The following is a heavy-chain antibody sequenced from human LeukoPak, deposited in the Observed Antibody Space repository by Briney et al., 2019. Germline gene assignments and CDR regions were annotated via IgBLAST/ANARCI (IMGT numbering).Heavy chain of an antibody. D-gene: IGHD3-16*01. J-gene: IGHJ4*02. Sequence: GGSLRLSCAASGFTFSDYYMSWIRPAPGKGLEWVSYISSSGSTIYYADSVKGRFTISMDKAKNSLYLQMNRLGAADTTVYYFARAGDYVWGSYWIGRVDYWGQGTLVTVSS. CDR3: ARAGDYVWGSYWIGRVDY. CDR2: ISSSGSTI. CDR1: GFTFSDYY. V-gene: IGHV3-11*04.